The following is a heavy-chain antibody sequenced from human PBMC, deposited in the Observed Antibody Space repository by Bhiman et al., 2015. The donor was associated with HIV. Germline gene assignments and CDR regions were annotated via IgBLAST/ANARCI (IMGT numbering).Heavy chain of an antibody. Sequence: EVQLVESGGGLVQPGRSLRLSCAASGFTFDDYAMHWVRQAPGTGLEWVSGITWNSGMKGSADSVKGRFTISRDNAKNSLYLQMNSLKTEDTALYYCAKGKYYGSGSYLDAFDVWGQGTMVIVS. D-gene: IGHD3-10*01. CDR2: ITWNSGMK. V-gene: IGHV3-9*01. J-gene: IGHJ3*01. CDR3: AKGKYYGSGSYLDAFDV. CDR1: GFTFDDYA.